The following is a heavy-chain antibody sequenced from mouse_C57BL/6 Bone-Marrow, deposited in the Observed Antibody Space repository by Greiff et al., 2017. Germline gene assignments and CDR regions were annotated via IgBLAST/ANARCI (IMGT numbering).Heavy chain of an antibody. Sequence: VQPQQSGAELVRPGASVKLSCKASGYTFTDHYINWVKQRPGQGLEWIARIYPGSGNTYYNEKFKGKATLTAEKSSTTAYRQLSSLTSDDSAVDFCARLPYYYGSSHFDYWGQGTTLTVSS. CDR1: GYTFTDHY. D-gene: IGHD1-1*01. J-gene: IGHJ2*01. CDR3: ARLPYYYGSSHFDY. V-gene: IGHV1-76*01. CDR2: IYPGSGNT.